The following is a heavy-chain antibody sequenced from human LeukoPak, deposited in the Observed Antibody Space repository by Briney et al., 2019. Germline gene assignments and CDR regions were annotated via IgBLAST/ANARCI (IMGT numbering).Heavy chain of an antibody. Sequence: ASVKISCKASGYTFIDNYIHWVRQAPGQGLEWLGWMSPNSGATNYGHKFQGRVTMTSDTSINTAYLELSSLSSDDTAVYYCARATGDYVWGSFRSHYASWGQGSLVTVSS. CDR1: GYTFIDNY. V-gene: IGHV1-2*07. D-gene: IGHD3-16*02. CDR2: MSPNSGAT. CDR3: ARATGDYVWGSFRSHYAS. J-gene: IGHJ4*02.